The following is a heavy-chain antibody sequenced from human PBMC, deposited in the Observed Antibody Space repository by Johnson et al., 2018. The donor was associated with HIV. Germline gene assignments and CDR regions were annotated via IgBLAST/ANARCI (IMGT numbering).Heavy chain of an antibody. CDR3: ARDLAAGIPSDAFDI. J-gene: IGHJ3*02. Sequence: QVQLVESGGGVVRPGGSLRLSCAASGFTFDDYGMSWVRQGPGKGLEWVAVISYDATYKYYADSVRGRFTISRDNSKNTVYLLMNSLSAEDTAVYYCARDLAAGIPSDAFDIWGQGTMVTVSS. CDR2: ISYDATYK. D-gene: IGHD6-25*01. CDR1: GFTFDDYG. V-gene: IGHV3-30*03.